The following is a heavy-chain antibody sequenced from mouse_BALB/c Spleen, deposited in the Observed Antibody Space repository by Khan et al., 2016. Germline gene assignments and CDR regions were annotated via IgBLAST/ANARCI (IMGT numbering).Heavy chain of an antibody. CDR3: ARGDY. V-gene: IGHV5-17*02. CDR2: ISSGSSTI. Sequence: VELVESGGGLVQPGGSRKLSCAASGFTFSRFGMHWVRQTPEKGLEWVAYISSGSSTIYYADTLKGRFTISRDNPKKALFLQMTSLRSEDTAMYYCARGDYWGQGTTLTVSS. J-gene: IGHJ2*01. CDR1: GFTFSRFG.